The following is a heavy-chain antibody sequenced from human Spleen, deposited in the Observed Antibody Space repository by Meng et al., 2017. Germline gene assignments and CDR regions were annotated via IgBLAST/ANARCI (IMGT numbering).Heavy chain of an antibody. V-gene: IGHV4-34*01. D-gene: IGHD4-11*01. CDR1: GGSFSGYY. CDR2: INHSGST. Sequence: VPLQQWGAGLLKPSETLSLTCAVYGGSFSGYYWSWIRQPPGKGLEWIGEINHSGSTNYNPSLKSRVTISVDTSKNQFSLKLSSVTAADTAVYSCARGPTTMAHDFDYWGQGTLVTVSS. J-gene: IGHJ4*02. CDR3: ARGPTTMAHDFDY.